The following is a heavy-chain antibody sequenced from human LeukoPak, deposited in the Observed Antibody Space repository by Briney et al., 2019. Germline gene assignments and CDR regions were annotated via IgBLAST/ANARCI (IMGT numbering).Heavy chain of an antibody. CDR3: AKGSDYYDSSGFDY. Sequence: ASVKVSCKASGYTLTDYYMHWVRQAPGQGLEWMGRINPNSGGTNYAQKFQGRVTMTRDTSISTVYMELSRLRSDDTAVYYCAKGSDYYDSSGFDYWGQGTLVTVSS. J-gene: IGHJ4*02. CDR2: INPNSGGT. CDR1: GYTLTDYY. V-gene: IGHV1-2*06. D-gene: IGHD3-22*01.